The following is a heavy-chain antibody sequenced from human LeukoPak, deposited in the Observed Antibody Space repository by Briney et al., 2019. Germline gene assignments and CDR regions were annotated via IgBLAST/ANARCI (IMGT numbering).Heavy chain of an antibody. V-gene: IGHV7-4-1*02. CDR3: ARAKDYDYVWGSYRPYYFDY. Sequence: ASVKVSCKASGYTFTSYAMNWVRQAPGLGLEWMGWINTNTGNPTYAQGFTGRFVFSLDTSVSTAYLQISSLKAEDTAVYYCARAKDYDYVWGSYRPYYFDYWGQGTLVTVSS. J-gene: IGHJ4*02. D-gene: IGHD3-16*02. CDR2: INTNTGNP. CDR1: GYTFTSYA.